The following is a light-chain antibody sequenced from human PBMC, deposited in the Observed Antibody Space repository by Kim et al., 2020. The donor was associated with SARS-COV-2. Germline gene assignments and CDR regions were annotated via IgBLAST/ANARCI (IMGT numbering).Light chain of an antibody. Sequence: QSALTQPASVSGSPGQSITISCTGTSSDVGGYNYVSWYQQHPGKAPKLMIYDVSNRPSGVSNRFSGSKSGNTASLTISGLQAEDEADYYCSSYTSSSTLVVFGGATQLTVL. CDR3: SSYTSSSTLVV. CDR1: SSDVGGYNY. J-gene: IGLJ2*01. CDR2: DVS. V-gene: IGLV2-14*03.